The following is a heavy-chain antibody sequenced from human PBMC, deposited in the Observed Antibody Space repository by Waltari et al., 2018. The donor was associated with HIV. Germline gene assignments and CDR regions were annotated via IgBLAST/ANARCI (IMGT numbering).Heavy chain of an antibody. D-gene: IGHD2-8*01. V-gene: IGHV1-46*01. Sequence: QDQLVQSGAEVKKPGASVPVSCQGSEYPFTFYYVHWVRQAPGQGLQWMGLIGFSAGDTNYAPDFQGRVSMTRDTSTNTVYMELRSLNSDDSAMYYCARGHEYTNGLDYWGQGTLISVTS. CDR2: IGFSAGDT. CDR3: ARGHEYTNGLDY. J-gene: IGHJ4*02. CDR1: EYPFTFYY.